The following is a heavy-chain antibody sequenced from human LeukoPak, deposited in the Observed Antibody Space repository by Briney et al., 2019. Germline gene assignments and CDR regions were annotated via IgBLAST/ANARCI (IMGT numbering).Heavy chain of an antibody. J-gene: IGHJ4*02. V-gene: IGHV3-20*04. CDR1: GFTFDDYG. CDR2: IKWNGGST. CDR3: ARLGRWVQRWSYGL. Sequence: GGSLRLSCAASGFTFDDYGMSWVRQGPGKGLEWVSGIKWNGGSTGYADSVKGRFTISRDNAKNSLYLQMNSLRPEDTAMYYCARLGRWVQRWSYGLWGQGTPVTVSS. D-gene: IGHD5-18*01.